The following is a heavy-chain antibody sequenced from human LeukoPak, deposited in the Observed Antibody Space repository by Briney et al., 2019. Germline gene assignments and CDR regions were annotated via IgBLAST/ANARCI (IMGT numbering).Heavy chain of an antibody. CDR1: GYSISSGYY. J-gene: IGHJ4*02. V-gene: IGHV4-38-2*02. Sequence: SETLSLTCTVSGYSISSGYYWGRIRQPPGKGLEWIGSIYHSGSTYYNPSLKSRVTISVDTSKNQFSLKLSSVTAADTAVYYCARGEIAAADRFDYWGQGTLVTVSS. CDR3: ARGEIAAADRFDY. D-gene: IGHD6-13*01. CDR2: IYHSGST.